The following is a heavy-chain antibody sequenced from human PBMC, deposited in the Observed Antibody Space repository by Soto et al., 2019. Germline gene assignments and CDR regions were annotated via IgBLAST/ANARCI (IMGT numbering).Heavy chain of an antibody. CDR3: ARDLRVRLRLGELSPGFDY. Sequence: QVQLVESGGGVVQPGRSLRLSCAASGFTFSSYGMHWVRQAPGKGLEWVAVIWYDGSNKYYADSVKGRFTISRDNSKKTLYLQMNSLRAEDTAVYYCARDLRVRLRLGELSPGFDYWGQGTLVTVSS. CDR1: GFTFSSYG. V-gene: IGHV3-33*01. CDR2: IWYDGSNK. J-gene: IGHJ4*02. D-gene: IGHD3-16*02.